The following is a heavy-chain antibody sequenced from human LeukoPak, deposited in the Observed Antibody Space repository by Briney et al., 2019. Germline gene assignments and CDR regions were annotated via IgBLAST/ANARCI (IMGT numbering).Heavy chain of an antibody. CDR2: IRNKANRYTT. J-gene: IGHJ4*02. D-gene: IGHD1-26*01. CDR1: GFTFSDHQ. V-gene: IGHV3-72*01. CDR3: ARLGLVRARNYLDY. Sequence: GSLRLSCAASGFTFSDHQMDWVRQAPGKGLEWVGRIRNKANRYTTESAASVKGRFFISRDDSRNFLYLQMNSLKTEDTAVYYCARLGLVRARNYLDYWGQGTLVTVSS.